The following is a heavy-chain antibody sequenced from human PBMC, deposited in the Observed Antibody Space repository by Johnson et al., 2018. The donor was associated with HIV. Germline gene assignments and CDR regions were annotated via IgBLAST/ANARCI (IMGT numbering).Heavy chain of an antibody. J-gene: IGHJ3*02. CDR1: GFTFSDYY. Sequence: QVQLVESGGGVVQPGRSLRLSCAASGFTFSDYYMSWIRQAPGKGLEWISYISSSGSTRYYADSVKGRFPISRDNAKNSRYLQMNSLRAGDTAGFYCAREMAWEDAFDIWGQGTMVTVS. CDR3: AREMAWEDAFDI. V-gene: IGHV3-11*04. CDR2: ISSSGSTR. D-gene: IGHD5-24*01.